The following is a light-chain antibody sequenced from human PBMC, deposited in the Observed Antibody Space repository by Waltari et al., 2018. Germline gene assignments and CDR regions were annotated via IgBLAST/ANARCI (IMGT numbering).Light chain of an antibody. CDR2: GSS. CDR1: QSVGTS. CDR3: QHYVRLPAT. Sequence: VFTQSPVTLSFPPGARATLACRASQSVGTSLAWYQQKPGQTPRLLIYGSSRRATGIPDRFSGSGSGTDFSLTISRLEPEDFAVYYCQHYVRLPATFGQGTKVEI. J-gene: IGKJ1*01. V-gene: IGKV3-20*01.